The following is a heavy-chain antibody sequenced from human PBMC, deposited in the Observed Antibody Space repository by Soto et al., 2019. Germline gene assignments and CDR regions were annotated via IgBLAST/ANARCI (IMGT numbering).Heavy chain of an antibody. V-gene: IGHV1-69*12. CDR2: IIPIFGTA. CDR1: GGTFSSYA. J-gene: IGHJ6*02. Sequence: QVQLVQSGAEVKKPGSSVKVSCKASGGTFSSYAISWVRQAPGQGLEWMGGIIPIFGTANYAQKFQGRVTITADEXTXXAYRELSSLKSEDTAVYYCARDLQWELRSYYGMDVWGQGTTVTVSS. CDR3: ARDLQWELRSYYGMDV. D-gene: IGHD1-26*01.